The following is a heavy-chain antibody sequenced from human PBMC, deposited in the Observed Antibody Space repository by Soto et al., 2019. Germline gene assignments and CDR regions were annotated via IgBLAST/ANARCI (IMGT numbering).Heavy chain of an antibody. V-gene: IGHV3-11*01. J-gene: IGHJ5*02. Sequence: GGSLRLSCAASGFTLSSYYISWIRQAPGKGMEWVSYISSSGSIIYCADSVKGRFTISRDNAKSSLYLQMNSLRAEDTAVYYCAXYRRITLVRGASDWFDPWGQGTLVTVSS. CDR2: ISSSGSII. CDR3: AXYRRITLVRGASDWFDP. D-gene: IGHD3-10*01. CDR1: GFTLSSYY.